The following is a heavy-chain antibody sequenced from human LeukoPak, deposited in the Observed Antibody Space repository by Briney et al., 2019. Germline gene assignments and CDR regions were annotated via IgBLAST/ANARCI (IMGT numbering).Heavy chain of an antibody. D-gene: IGHD6-13*01. CDR1: GFTFSSYE. CDR3: ATPPAAGAYYYYGMDV. J-gene: IGHJ6*02. V-gene: IGHV3-48*03. CDR2: ISSSGSTI. Sequence: GGSLRLSCAASGFTFSSYEMNWVRQAPGKGLEWVSYISSSGSTIYYADSVKGRFTISRDNAKNSLYLQMNSLGAEDTAVYYCATPPAAGAYYYYGMDVWGQGTTVTVSS.